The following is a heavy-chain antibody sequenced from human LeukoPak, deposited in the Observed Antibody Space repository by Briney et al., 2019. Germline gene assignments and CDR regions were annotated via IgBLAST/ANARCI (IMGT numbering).Heavy chain of an antibody. Sequence: ASVKVSCKASGYTFTGYYMHWVRQAPGQGLEWMGWINPNSGGTNYAQKFQGWVTMTRDTSISTACMELSRLRSDDTAVYYCARDVRLPESYGMDVWGQGTTVTVSS. J-gene: IGHJ6*02. CDR1: GYTFTGYY. V-gene: IGHV1-2*04. CDR2: INPNSGGT. CDR3: ARDVRLPESYGMDV.